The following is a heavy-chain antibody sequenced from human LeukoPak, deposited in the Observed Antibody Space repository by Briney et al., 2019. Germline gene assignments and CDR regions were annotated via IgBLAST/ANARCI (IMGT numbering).Heavy chain of an antibody. CDR2: IYYSGST. CDR1: GGPISSYY. J-gene: IGHJ5*02. V-gene: IGHV4-59*01. Sequence: SETLSLTCTVSGGPISSYYWSWIRQPPGKGLEWIGYIYYSGSTNYNPSLKSRVTISVDTSKNQFSLKLSSVTAADTAVYYCARDDYGGNSGWFDPWGQGTLVTVSS. D-gene: IGHD4-23*01. CDR3: ARDDYGGNSGWFDP.